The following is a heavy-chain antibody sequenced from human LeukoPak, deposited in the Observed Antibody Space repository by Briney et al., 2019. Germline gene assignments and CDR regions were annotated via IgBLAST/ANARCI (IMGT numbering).Heavy chain of an antibody. CDR2: VCWISDRI. D-gene: IGHD1-26*01. V-gene: IGHV3-9*01. CDR3: VRVMVDSGTSDSFDY. CDR1: VFKFDDNA. J-gene: IGHJ4*02. Sequence: GGPLRLSCVAPVFKFDDNAMHSVRPVPGKGLEWVSGVCWISDRIDYAESVKGRFSISRDTARSSLFLYMNSLRAENTALYYCVRVMVDSGTSDSFDYWGQGTLVTVSS.